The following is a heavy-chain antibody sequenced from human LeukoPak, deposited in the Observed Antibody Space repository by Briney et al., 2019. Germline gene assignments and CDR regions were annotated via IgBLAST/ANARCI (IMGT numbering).Heavy chain of an antibody. Sequence: ASATVSCKASGYTFTSYGISWVRQAPGQGLEWMGWISAYNGNTNYAQKLQGRVTMTTDTSTSTAYMELRSLRSDDTAAYYCARDPPGSRSYYIYLHYYYYYGMDVWGQGTTVTVSS. CDR2: ISAYNGNT. V-gene: IGHV1-18*01. CDR3: ARDPPGSRSYYIYLHYYYYYGMDV. CDR1: GYTFTSYG. D-gene: IGHD3-10*01. J-gene: IGHJ6*02.